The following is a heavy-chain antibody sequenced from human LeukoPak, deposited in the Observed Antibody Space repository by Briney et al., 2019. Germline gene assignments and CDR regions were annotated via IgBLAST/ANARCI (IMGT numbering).Heavy chain of an antibody. Sequence: SETLSLTCTVSGGSISSSSYYWGWIRQPPGKGLEWIGYIYYSGSTYYNPSLKSRVTISVDTSKNQFSLKLSSVTAADTAVYYCARTSRSTSQGGPKNWFDPWGQGTLVTVSS. D-gene: IGHD2-2*01. CDR3: ARTSRSTSQGGPKNWFDP. CDR2: IYYSGST. V-gene: IGHV4-31*03. CDR1: GGSISSSSYY. J-gene: IGHJ5*02.